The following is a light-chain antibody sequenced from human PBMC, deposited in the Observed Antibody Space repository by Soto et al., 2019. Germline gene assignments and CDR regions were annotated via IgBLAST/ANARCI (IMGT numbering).Light chain of an antibody. Sequence: DIQMTQSPSSLSASVGDRVTITCRASQGISSYLAWYQQKPGKAPKLLIYDASSLESGVPSRFSGSGSGTEFTLTISSLQPDDFATYYCQQYNSYSPTWTFGQGTKV. CDR3: QQYNSYSPTWT. J-gene: IGKJ1*01. CDR1: QGISSY. V-gene: IGKV1-5*01. CDR2: DAS.